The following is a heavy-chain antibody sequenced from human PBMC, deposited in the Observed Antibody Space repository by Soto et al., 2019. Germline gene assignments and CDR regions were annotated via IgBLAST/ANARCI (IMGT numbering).Heavy chain of an antibody. CDR3: CIVVVTATPHRYYYGMDV. Sequence: QVQLVQSGAEVKKPGSSVKVSCKASGGTFSSYAISWVRQAPGQGLEWMGGIIPIFGTANYAQKFQGRVTITADESTSTAYMELSSLRSEETAVYYCCIVVVTATPHRYYYGMDVWGQGTTVTVSS. CDR1: GGTFSSYA. D-gene: IGHD2-21*02. J-gene: IGHJ6*02. CDR2: IIPIFGTA. V-gene: IGHV1-69*01.